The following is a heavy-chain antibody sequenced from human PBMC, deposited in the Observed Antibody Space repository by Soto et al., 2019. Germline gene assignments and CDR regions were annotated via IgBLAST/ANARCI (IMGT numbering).Heavy chain of an antibody. V-gene: IGHV3-23*01. D-gene: IGHD6-19*01. CDR1: GFTFSSYA. J-gene: IGHJ6*02. CDR3: AKDWSYSSGWYEYYYYYYGMDV. CDR2: ISGSGGST. Sequence: EVQLLESGGGLVQPGGSLRLSCAASGFTFSSYAMSWVRQAPGKGLEWVSAISGSGGSTYYADSVKGRFTISRDNSKNTLYLQMNSLRAEDTAVYYCAKDWSYSSGWYEYYYYYYGMDVWGQGTTVTVSS.